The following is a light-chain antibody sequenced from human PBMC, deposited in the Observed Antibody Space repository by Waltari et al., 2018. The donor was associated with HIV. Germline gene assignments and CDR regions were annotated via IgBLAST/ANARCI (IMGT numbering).Light chain of an antibody. Sequence: SYELTQPPSVSVSPGQTASITCSGDKLGDKYACWYQQKPGQSPVLVIYQVSTRPSGIPERFSGSNSGNTATLTISGTQAMDEADYYCQAWDSRRVFGGGTKLTVL. V-gene: IGLV3-1*01. J-gene: IGLJ2*01. CDR1: KLGDKY. CDR2: QVS. CDR3: QAWDSRRV.